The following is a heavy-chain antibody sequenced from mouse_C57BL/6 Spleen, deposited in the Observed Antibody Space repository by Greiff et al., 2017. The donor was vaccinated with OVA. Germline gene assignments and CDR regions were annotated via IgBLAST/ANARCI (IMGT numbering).Heavy chain of an antibody. Sequence: DVMLVESGGGLVKPGGSLKLSCAASGFTFSSYTMSWVRQTPEKRLEWVATISGGGGNTYYPDSVKGRFTISRDNAKNTLYLQMSSLRSEDTALYYCARTGTWYFDVWGTGTTVTVSS. D-gene: IGHD4-1*01. CDR1: GFTFSSYT. J-gene: IGHJ1*03. V-gene: IGHV5-9*01. CDR3: ARTGTWYFDV. CDR2: ISGGGGNT.